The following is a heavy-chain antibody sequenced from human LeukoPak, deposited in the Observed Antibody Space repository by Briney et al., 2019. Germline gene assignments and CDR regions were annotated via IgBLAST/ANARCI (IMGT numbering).Heavy chain of an antibody. V-gene: IGHV1-69*13. CDR3: ARGKRFLEWPTVDYYYYYYMDV. CDR1: GGTFSSYA. D-gene: IGHD3-3*01. CDR2: IIPIFGTA. Sequence: ASVKVSCKASGGTFSSYAISWVRQAPGQGLEWMGGIIPIFGTANYAQELQGRVTITADESTSTAYMELSSLRSEDTAVYYCARGKRFLEWPTVDYYYYYYMDVWGKGTTVTVSS. J-gene: IGHJ6*03.